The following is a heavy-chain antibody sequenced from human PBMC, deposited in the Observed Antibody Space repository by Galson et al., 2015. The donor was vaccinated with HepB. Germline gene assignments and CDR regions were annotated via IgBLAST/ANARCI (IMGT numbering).Heavy chain of an antibody. D-gene: IGHD1-7*01. Sequence: SLRLSCAASGFTFSSYAMHWVRQAPGKGLEWVAVISYDGSNKYYADSVKGRFTISRDNSKNTLYLQMNSLRAEDTAVYYCARDEDTRTERGGRYYYYGMDVWGQGTTVTVSS. J-gene: IGHJ6*02. CDR3: ARDEDTRTERGGRYYYYGMDV. CDR2: ISYDGSNK. V-gene: IGHV3-30*04. CDR1: GFTFSSYA.